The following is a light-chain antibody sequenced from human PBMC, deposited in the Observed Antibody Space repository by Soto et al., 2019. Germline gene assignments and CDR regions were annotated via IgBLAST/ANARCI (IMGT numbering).Light chain of an antibody. J-gene: IGKJ1*01. CDR2: GAS. V-gene: IGKV3-20*01. CDR1: QSVSSSF. Sequence: EIVLTQSPGTLSLSPGERATLSCRASQSVSSSFLAWYQQKPGQAPRLLIYGASSRATGIPDRFSGSGSGTDFTLTISRLEPEDFATYFCQQSNSRPWTFGPGTKVDVK. CDR3: QQSNSRPWT.